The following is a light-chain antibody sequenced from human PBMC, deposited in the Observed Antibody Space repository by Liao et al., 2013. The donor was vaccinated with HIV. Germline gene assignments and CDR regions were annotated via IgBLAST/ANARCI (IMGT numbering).Light chain of an antibody. CDR1: NIGSKS. Sequence: SYELTQPPSLSVAPGKTARVTCGGNNIGSKSVHWYQQKPGQAPVLVIYYDKDRPSGIPERFAGSSSGTRVTLTISGVQTEDEADYYCQSADSSGTYVVFGGGTKLTVL. V-gene: IGLV3-21*01. CDR3: QSADSSGTYVV. CDR2: YDK. J-gene: IGLJ2*01.